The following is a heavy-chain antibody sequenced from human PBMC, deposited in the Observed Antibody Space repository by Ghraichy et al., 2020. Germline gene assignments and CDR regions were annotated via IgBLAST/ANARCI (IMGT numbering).Heavy chain of an antibody. J-gene: IGHJ4*02. CDR3: TTDPQVGYYFDY. Sequence: GGSLRLSCAASGFTFTNAWMSWVRQAPGKGLEWVGRIKARAAGGTADYAAPVNGRFTISRDDSKSTLYLQMDSLETEDTALYYCTTDPQVGYYFDYWGQGTLVTVSS. D-gene: IGHD1-26*01. CDR1: GFTFTNAW. V-gene: IGHV3-15*01. CDR2: IKARAAGGTA.